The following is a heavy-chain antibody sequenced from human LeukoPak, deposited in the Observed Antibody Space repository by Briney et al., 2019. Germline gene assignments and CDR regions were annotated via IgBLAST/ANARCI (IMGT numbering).Heavy chain of an antibody. D-gene: IGHD5-18*01. J-gene: IGHJ4*02. Sequence: GGSLRLSCAASGFTFDDYAMHWVRQAPGKGLEWVSGISWNSGRIGYADSVKGRFTISRDNSKNTLYLQMNSLRAEDTAVYYCAKVLTAMVPYYFDYWGQGTLVTVSS. CDR1: GFTFDDYA. V-gene: IGHV3-9*01. CDR2: ISWNSGRI. CDR3: AKVLTAMVPYYFDY.